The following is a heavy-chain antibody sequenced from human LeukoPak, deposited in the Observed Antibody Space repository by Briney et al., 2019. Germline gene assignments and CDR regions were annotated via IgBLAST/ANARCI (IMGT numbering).Heavy chain of an antibody. V-gene: IGHV3-23*01. Sequence: GGSLRLSCVASGFTFSSYAMSWVRQAPGKGLEWVSAISYSGGSTYYADSVKGRFTISRDNSKNTLYLQMNSLRAEDMAVYYCAKDGYDFWSGYYSHTPFDYWGQGTLATVSS. J-gene: IGHJ4*02. CDR3: AKDGYDFWSGYYSHTPFDY. D-gene: IGHD3-3*01. CDR1: GFTFSSYA. CDR2: ISYSGGST.